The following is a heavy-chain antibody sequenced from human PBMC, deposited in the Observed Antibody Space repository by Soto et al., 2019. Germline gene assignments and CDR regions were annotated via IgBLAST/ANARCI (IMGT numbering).Heavy chain of an antibody. D-gene: IGHD2-21*01. CDR1: GFTFSNYW. Sequence: QTGGSLRLSCAASGFTFSNYWMSWVRQAPGKGLEWVANIKQDGSESNYADSVKGRFTISRDNAENSLYLQMTSLRAEDTAVYYCASARHIGPWGQGTLVTVSS. V-gene: IGHV3-7*01. CDR3: ASARHIGP. CDR2: IKQDGSES. J-gene: IGHJ5*02.